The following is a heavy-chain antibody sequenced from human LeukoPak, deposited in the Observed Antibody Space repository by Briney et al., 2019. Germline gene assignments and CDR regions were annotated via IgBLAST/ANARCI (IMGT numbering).Heavy chain of an antibody. Sequence: PSETLSLTCTVSGGSISSSSYYWGWIRQPPGEGLEWIGSIYYSGSTYYNPSLKSRVTISVDTSKNQFSLKLSSVTAADTAVYYCARRSRLTPGVFDYWGQGTLVTVSS. CDR1: GGSISSSSYY. D-gene: IGHD1-14*01. V-gene: IGHV4-39*01. CDR2: IYYSGST. CDR3: ARRSRLTPGVFDY. J-gene: IGHJ4*02.